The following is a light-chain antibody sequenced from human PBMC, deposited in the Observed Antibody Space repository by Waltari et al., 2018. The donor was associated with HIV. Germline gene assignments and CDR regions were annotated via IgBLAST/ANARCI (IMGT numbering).Light chain of an antibody. CDR3: LQGYSSILT. CDR1: ENINTF. Sequence: DIQVTQSPSSLSASVGDRVTIICRTSENINTFLNWFQQKPGKIPRLLIYGASTLESGVPSRFSGTRSGTDFSLTISALQPEDFATYYCLQGYSSILTFGPGTKVEVK. J-gene: IGKJ3*01. V-gene: IGKV1-39*01. CDR2: GAS.